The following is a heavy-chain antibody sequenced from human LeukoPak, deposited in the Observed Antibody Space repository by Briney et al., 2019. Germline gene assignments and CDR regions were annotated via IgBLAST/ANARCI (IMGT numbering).Heavy chain of an antibody. V-gene: IGHV4-59*01. D-gene: IGHD3-10*01. Sequence: PSETLSLTCTVSGGSISSYYWSWIRQPPGKGLEWIGYIYYGGSTNYNPSLKSRATISVDTSKNQFSLKLSSVTAADTAVYYCARGSYYFDYWGQGTLVTVSS. CDR3: ARGSYYFDY. CDR1: GGSISSYY. J-gene: IGHJ4*02. CDR2: IYYGGST.